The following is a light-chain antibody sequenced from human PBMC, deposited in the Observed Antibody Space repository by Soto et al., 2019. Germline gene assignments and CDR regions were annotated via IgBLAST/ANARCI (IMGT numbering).Light chain of an antibody. V-gene: IGKV3D-15*01. CDR2: GAS. CDR1: ESARSN. CDR3: QHYNNLWG. Sequence: EIVLTQSPATLSVSPGERATLSCRPSESARSNLAWYQQKPGQAPRVLIYGASTRATGIPARFSGSGSGTEFTLTISSLQSEDFAVYYCQHYNNLWGFGGGTKVEIK. J-gene: IGKJ4*01.